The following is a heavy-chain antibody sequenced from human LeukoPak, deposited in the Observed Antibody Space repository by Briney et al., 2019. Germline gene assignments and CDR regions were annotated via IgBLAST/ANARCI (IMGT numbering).Heavy chain of an antibody. CDR1: GFTFSSYA. CDR2: ISYDGSNK. CDR3: ARDGAAYYGILTGYYPDDY. V-gene: IGHV3-30-3*01. D-gene: IGHD3-9*01. Sequence: PGRSLRLSCAASGFTFSSYAMHWVRQAPGKGLECVAVISYDGSNKYYADSVKGRFTISRDNSKNTLYLQMNSLRAEDTAVYYCARDGAAYYGILTGYYPDDYWGQGTLVTVSS. J-gene: IGHJ4*02.